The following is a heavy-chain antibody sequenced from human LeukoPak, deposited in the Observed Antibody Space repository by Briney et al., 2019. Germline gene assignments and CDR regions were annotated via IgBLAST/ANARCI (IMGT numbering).Heavy chain of an antibody. CDR1: GCTLTELS. CDR2: FDPEDGET. D-gene: IGHD6-13*01. V-gene: IGHV1-24*01. CDR3: ATDSSLYSSSWTDLDY. Sequence: GASVKVSCKVSGCTLTELSMHWVRQAPGKGLEWMGGFDPEDGETIYAQKFQGRVTMTEDTSTDTAYMELSSLRSEDTAVYYCATDSSLYSSSWTDLDYWGQGTLVTVSS. J-gene: IGHJ4*02.